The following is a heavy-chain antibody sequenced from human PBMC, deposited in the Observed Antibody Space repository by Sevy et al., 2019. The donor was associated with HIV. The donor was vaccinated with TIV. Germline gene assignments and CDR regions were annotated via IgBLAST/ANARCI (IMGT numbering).Heavy chain of an antibody. Sequence: SETLSLTCTVSGGSISSGDYYWSWIRQPPGKGLEWIGYIYYSGSTYYNPSLKRRVTISVDTSKNQFSLKLSSVTAADTAVYYCARTSMGYYGMDVWGQGTTVTVSS. J-gene: IGHJ6*02. V-gene: IGHV4-30-4*01. CDR2: IYYSGST. CDR3: ARTSMGYYGMDV. D-gene: IGHD2-2*01. CDR1: GGSISSGDYY.